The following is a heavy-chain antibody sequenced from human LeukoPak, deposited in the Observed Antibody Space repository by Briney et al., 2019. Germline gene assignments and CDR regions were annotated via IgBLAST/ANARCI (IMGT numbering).Heavy chain of an antibody. CDR1: GVSISSYY. V-gene: IGHV4-4*07. D-gene: IGHD3-10*01. J-gene: IGHJ6*03. Sequence: SETLSLTCTVSGVSISSYYWSWIRQPAGKGLEWIGRIYTSGSTNYNPSLKSRITMSVDTSKNQFSLKLSSVTAADTAVYYCARDRGSGSYYLPSYYYYYMDVWGKGTTVTISS. CDR2: IYTSGST. CDR3: ARDRGSGSYYLPSYYYYYMDV.